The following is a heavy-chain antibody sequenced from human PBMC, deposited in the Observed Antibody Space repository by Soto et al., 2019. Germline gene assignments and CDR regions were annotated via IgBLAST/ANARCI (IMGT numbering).Heavy chain of an antibody. CDR2: INHSGST. V-gene: IGHV4-34*01. Sequence: SATLSLTCAVSGGSFSGYYWSWIRQPPGKGLEWIGEINHSGSTNYNPSLKSRVTISVDTSKNQFSLKLSSVTAADTAVYYCARLRPDYGDYDRAYWGQGTLVTVSS. CDR1: GGSFSGYY. D-gene: IGHD4-17*01. J-gene: IGHJ4*02. CDR3: ARLRPDYGDYDRAY.